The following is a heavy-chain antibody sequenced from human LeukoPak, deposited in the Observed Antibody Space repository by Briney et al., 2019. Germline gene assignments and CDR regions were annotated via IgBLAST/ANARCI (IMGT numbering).Heavy chain of an antibody. CDR3: ARDLYYDILTGYTPSPPDY. Sequence: GGSLRLSCAASGFTFSSYAMHWVRQAPGKGLEWVAVISYDGSNKYYADSVKGQFTISRDNSKNTLYLQMNSLRAEDTAVYYCARDLYYDILTGYTPSPPDYWGQGTLVTVSS. CDR1: GFTFSSYA. D-gene: IGHD3-9*01. J-gene: IGHJ4*02. CDR2: ISYDGSNK. V-gene: IGHV3-30-3*01.